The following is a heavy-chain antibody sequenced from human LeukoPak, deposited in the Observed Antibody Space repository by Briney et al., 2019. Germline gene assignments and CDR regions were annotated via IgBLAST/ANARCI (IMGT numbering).Heavy chain of an antibody. CDR2: IYYSGST. J-gene: IGHJ4*02. V-gene: IGHV4-61*01. D-gene: IGHD3-16*02. CDR1: GGSVSSGSYY. Sequence: SETLSLTCTVSGGSVSSGSYYWSWIRQPPGKGLEWFGYIYYSGSTNYNPSLKSRVTISVDTSTKQFSLKLSSVTAADTAVYYCARASRAYDYVWGSYRYLDYWGQGTLVTVSS. CDR3: ARASRAYDYVWGSYRYLDY.